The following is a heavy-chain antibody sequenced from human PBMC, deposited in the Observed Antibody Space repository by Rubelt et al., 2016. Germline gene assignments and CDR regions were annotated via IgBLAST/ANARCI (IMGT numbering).Heavy chain of an antibody. CDR3: ARGLIPPDY. Sequence: QVVENGGGLVQPGGSLRLSCAASGFTFSDHYMGWVRQAPGKGLEWVAVILSDGSNKYYADSVKGRFTISRDNAKDSLYLQMNSLRAEDTAVYYCARGLIPPDYWGQGTLVTVSS. V-gene: IGHV3-30*03. CDR2: ILSDGSNK. J-gene: IGHJ4*02. CDR1: GFTFSDHY. D-gene: IGHD3-16*01.